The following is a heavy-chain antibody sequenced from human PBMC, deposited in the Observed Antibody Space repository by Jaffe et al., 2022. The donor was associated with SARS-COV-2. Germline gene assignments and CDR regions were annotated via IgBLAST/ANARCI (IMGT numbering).Heavy chain of an antibody. CDR3: ARDAYYYDSSGYAQDAFDI. J-gene: IGHJ3*02. D-gene: IGHD3-22*01. CDR2: ISAYNGNT. V-gene: IGHV1-18*01. CDR1: GYTFTSYG. Sequence: QVQLVQSGAEVKKPGASVKVSCKASGYTFTSYGISWVRQAPGQGLEWMGWISAYNGNTNYAQKLQGRVTMTTDTSTSTAYMELRSLRSDDTAVYYCARDAYYYDSSGYAQDAFDIWGQGTMVTVSS.